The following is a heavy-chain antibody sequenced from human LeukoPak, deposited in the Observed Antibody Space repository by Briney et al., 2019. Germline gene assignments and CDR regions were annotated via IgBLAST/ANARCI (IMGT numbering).Heavy chain of an antibody. CDR1: GVSLCSFY. Sequence: SETLSLTCTVSGVSLCSFYWSCIRQPPGRGLECIGYIYYSGISNCSPFIKVRFTISVDTSKSQFSLKLSSVTDSDTAVYYCARRFPWSDPWGQGSLVTVS. V-gene: IGHV4-59*08. CDR3: ARRFPWSDP. J-gene: IGHJ5*02. CDR2: IYYSGIS.